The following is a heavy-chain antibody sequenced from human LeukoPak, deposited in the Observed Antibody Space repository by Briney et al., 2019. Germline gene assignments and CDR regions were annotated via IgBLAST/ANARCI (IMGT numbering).Heavy chain of an antibody. CDR1: GGSISSYY. J-gene: IGHJ4*02. V-gene: IGHV4-59*01. CDR2: IYYSGST. D-gene: IGHD3-10*01. CDR3: ARDLRYYYGSGSPSWYFDY. Sequence: SETLSLTCTVSGGSISSYYWSWIRQPPGKGLEWIGYIYYSGSTNYNPSLKSRVTISVDTSKNQFSLKLSSVTAADTAVYYCARDLRYYYGSGSPSWYFDYWGQGTLVTVSS.